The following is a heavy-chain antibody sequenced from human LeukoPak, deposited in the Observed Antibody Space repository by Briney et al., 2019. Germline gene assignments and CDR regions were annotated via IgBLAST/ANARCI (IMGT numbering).Heavy chain of an antibody. V-gene: IGHV1-2*02. D-gene: IGHD3-10*01. J-gene: IGHJ4*02. Sequence: ASVKVSCKASGYTFIDYYIQWVRQAPGQGLDWMGWINPNSGGTKYTQKFQGRVTMTRDTSINTAYMELNSLRSDNTAVYYCAKSRLSSSGSVDYWGQGTLVTVSS. CDR1: GYTFIDYY. CDR3: AKSRLSSSGSVDY. CDR2: INPNSGGT.